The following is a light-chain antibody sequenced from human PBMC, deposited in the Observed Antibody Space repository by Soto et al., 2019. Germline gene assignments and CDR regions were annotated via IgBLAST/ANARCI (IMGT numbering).Light chain of an antibody. V-gene: IGKV1-39*01. J-gene: IGKJ1*01. CDR3: QHSYSTHAWT. CDR1: QSISSY. Sequence: DIQMTQSPSSLSASVGDRVTITCRASQSISSYLNWYQQKPGKAPKLLIYASSSLQSGGPSRFSGSGSRTYFLLTISSQQHEDLATYYHQHSYSTHAWTFGQGTKVEIK. CDR2: ASS.